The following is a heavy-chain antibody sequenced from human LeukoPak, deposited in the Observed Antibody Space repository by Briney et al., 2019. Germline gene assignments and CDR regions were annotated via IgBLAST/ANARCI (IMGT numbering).Heavy chain of an antibody. V-gene: IGHV3-23*01. CDR3: AKGSYYDSSGSFYFDY. J-gene: IGHJ4*02. CDR1: GFTFSSYA. CDR2: ISGSGDNT. D-gene: IGHD3-22*01. Sequence: GGSLRLSCAASGFTFSSYAKSWVRQAPGKRLEWVSGISGSGDNTYYADSVKGRFTISRDNSKNTLYVQVNSLGTEDTAAYYCAKGSYYDSSGSFYFDYWGQGTLVTVSS.